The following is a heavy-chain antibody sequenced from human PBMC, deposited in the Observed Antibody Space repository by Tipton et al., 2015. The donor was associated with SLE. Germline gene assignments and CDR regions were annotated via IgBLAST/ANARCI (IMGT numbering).Heavy chain of an antibody. CDR3: SISGGEPEYYVSSGFYPD. J-gene: IGHJ3*01. V-gene: IGHV4-39*07. CDR2: LYNSGST. CDR1: GDSISRSSYY. D-gene: IGHD3-22*01. Sequence: TLSLTCTVSGDSISRSSYYWAWIRQPPGKGLEWTGTLYNSGSTPYNPSLQSRLTISIDTSKNQLSLQLTSVTAADTALYYCSISGGEPEYYVSSGFYPDWGQGTMVTVSS.